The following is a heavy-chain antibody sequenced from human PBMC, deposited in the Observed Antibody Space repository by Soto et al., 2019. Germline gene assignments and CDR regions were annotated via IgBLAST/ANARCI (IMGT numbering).Heavy chain of an antibody. J-gene: IGHJ4*02. Sequence: QVQLVQSGAEVKKPGASVKVSCKASGYTFPSYHINWVRQATGQGLEWMGWMNPNSGNTGYAQKLQGRVTMTRNTSISTAYMELSSLRSEDTAVYYCARGPFVLAGDFDYWGQGTLVTVSS. CDR2: MNPNSGNT. CDR1: GYTFPSYH. CDR3: ARGPFVLAGDFDY. D-gene: IGHD6-19*01. V-gene: IGHV1-8*01.